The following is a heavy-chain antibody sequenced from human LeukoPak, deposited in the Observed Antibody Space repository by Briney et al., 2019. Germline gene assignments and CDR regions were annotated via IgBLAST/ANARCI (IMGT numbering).Heavy chain of an antibody. J-gene: IGHJ4*02. CDR1: GFPFSSYT. CDR2: TSYDETSK. D-gene: IGHD3-3*01. CDR3: AASQYFEFWSGRDY. V-gene: IGHV3-30-3*02. Sequence: SGGSLSLSCAGSGFPFSSYTLHWVRQAPGKGLEWLAGTSYDETSKNYADSVKGRFTISRDNTKNTVFLQMNTLRVEDTAVYYCAASQYFEFWSGRDYWGQGTLVSVSS.